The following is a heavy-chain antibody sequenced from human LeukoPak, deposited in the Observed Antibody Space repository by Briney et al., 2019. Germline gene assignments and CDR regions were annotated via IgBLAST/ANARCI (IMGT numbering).Heavy chain of an antibody. CDR1: GGSISSSSYY. V-gene: IGHV4-39*02. CDR2: IYYSGST. D-gene: IGHD6-13*01. Sequence: SETLSLTCTVSGGSISSSSYYWGWIRQPPGKGLEWIGSIYYSGSTYYNPSLKSRVTISVDTSKNQFSLKLSSVTAADTAVYYCAREVRSSWYFLPWGQGTLVTVSS. J-gene: IGHJ5*02. CDR3: AREVRSSWYFLP.